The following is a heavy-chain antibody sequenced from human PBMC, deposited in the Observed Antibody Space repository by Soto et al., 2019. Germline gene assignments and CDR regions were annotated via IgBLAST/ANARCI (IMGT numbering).Heavy chain of an antibody. D-gene: IGHD6-13*01. V-gene: IGHV1-8*02. Sequence: QVQLVQSGAEVKEPGASVRVSCKASGYTFINLDISWVRQAAGQGLEWLGWMNPGSGKTGYASKFQGRVAMTRDASTCTSHLELSSLTSDDTAVYYCARMASAGTLNWFDTWGQGPLVTVSS. CDR2: MNPGSGKT. CDR1: GYTFINLD. J-gene: IGHJ5*02. CDR3: ARMASAGTLNWFDT.